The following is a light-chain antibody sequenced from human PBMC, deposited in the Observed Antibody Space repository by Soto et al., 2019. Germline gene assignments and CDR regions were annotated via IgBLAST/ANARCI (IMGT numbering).Light chain of an antibody. V-gene: IGKV3-15*01. CDR3: QQYNNWRT. J-gene: IGKJ1*01. CDR2: GAS. CDR1: QSVSSN. Sequence: EIVMTQSPATLSVSPGERATLSCRASQSVSSNLAWYQQKPGQAPRLLIYGASTRAAGIPGRFSGSGSGTEFTLTISRLQSEDFAYYYCQQYNNWRTFGQGTKVEIK.